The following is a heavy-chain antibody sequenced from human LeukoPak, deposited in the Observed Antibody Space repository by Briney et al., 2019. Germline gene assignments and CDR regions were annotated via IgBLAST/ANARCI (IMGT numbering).Heavy chain of an antibody. CDR2: IWYDGSNK. V-gene: IGHV3-33*08. Sequence: GRSLRLSCVASEFTFSTYGMHWVRQAPGKGLEWVAVIWYDGSNKYYADSVKGRFTISRDNSKNTLYLQMNSLRAEDTAVYYCARDRLKLSYSSTIGDYWGQGTLVTVSS. CDR1: EFTFSTYG. J-gene: IGHJ4*02. CDR3: ARDRLKLSYSSTIGDY. D-gene: IGHD6-13*01.